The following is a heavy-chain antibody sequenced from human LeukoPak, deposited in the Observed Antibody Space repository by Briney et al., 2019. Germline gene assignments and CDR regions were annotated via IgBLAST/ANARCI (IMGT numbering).Heavy chain of an antibody. CDR2: INDDTP. CDR1: GFSFNTYS. J-gene: IGHJ5*02. V-gene: IGHV3-23*01. Sequence: GGSLRLSCTTSGFSFNTYSMSWVRQAPGKGLEWVSAINDDTPYYTDSVKGRFTVSRDNSKDTLCLHLNSLRAEDTAIYYCAKEHDLWHEEGNWFDTWGQGVLVTVSS. CDR3: AKEHDLWHEEGNWFDT. D-gene: IGHD3-3*01.